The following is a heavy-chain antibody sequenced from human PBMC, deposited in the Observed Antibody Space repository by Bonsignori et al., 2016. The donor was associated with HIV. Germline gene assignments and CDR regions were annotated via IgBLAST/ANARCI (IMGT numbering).Heavy chain of an antibody. V-gene: IGHV3-7*05. Sequence: VRQMPGKGLEWVANTKEDGSEKYYVDSVKGRFTISRDNAKNLLCLQMNSLRTEDTAEYYCVRAWDLDYWGQGTLVTVSS. J-gene: IGHJ4*02. D-gene: IGHD1-26*01. CDR2: TKEDGSEK. CDR3: VRAWDLDY.